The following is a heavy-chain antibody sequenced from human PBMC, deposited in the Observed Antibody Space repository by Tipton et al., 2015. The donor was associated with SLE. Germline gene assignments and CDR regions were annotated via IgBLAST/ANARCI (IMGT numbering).Heavy chain of an antibody. V-gene: IGHV3-30*04. CDR1: SYA. Sequence: SLRLSCTASSYAMSWVRQAPGKGLEWVAVISYDGSNKYYADSVKGRFTISRDNSKNTLYLQMNSLRAEDTAVYYCARSGWYGVYYFDYWGQGTLVTVSS. CDR3: ARSGWYGVYYFDY. J-gene: IGHJ4*02. CDR2: ISYDGSNK. D-gene: IGHD6-19*01.